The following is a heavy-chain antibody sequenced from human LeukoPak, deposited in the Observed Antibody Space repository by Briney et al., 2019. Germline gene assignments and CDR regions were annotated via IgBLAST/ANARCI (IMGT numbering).Heavy chain of an antibody. CDR1: GFTFTNYA. J-gene: IGHJ4*02. D-gene: IGHD2-21*01. Sequence: PGRSLRLSCIASGFTFTNYAMHWVRQAPGKGLEWVAVISYDSSNKYYADSVKGRFTISRDNSQNTLYLETNSLRVEDTAMFHCAAAYCSSTACSPLAYWGQGILVTVSS. CDR2: ISYDSSNK. CDR3: AAAYCSSTACSPLAY. V-gene: IGHV3-30*03.